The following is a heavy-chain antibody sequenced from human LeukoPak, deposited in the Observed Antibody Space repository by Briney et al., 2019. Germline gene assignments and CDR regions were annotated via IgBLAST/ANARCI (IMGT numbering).Heavy chain of an antibody. CDR1: GFTLSSHN. V-gene: IGHV3-23*01. J-gene: IGHJ4*02. CDR2: ISGSGGST. CDR3: AKGPIQQWLQRRLDY. D-gene: IGHD6-19*01. Sequence: PGGSLRLSCVASGFTLSSHNINWVRQAPGKGLEWVSAISGSGGSTYYADSVKGRFTISRDNSNNTLYLQMNSLRAEDTAIYYCAKGPIQQWLQRRLDYWGQGTLVTVSS.